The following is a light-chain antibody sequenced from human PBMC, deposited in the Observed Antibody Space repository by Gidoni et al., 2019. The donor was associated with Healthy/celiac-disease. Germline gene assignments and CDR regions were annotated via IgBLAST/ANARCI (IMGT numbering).Light chain of an antibody. V-gene: IGLV2-23*01. J-gene: IGLJ2*01. Sequence: SALTQPASVSGSPGQSITISCTGTSSDVGSYNLVSWYQQHPGKARKLMIYEGSKRPSGVSNRFSGSKSGNTASLTISGLQAEDEADYYCCSYAGSVVFGGGTKLTVL. CDR1: SSDVGSYNL. CDR3: CSYAGSVV. CDR2: EGS.